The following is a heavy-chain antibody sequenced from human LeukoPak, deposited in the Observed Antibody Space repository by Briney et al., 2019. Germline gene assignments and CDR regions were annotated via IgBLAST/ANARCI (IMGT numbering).Heavy chain of an antibody. V-gene: IGHV1-69*13. D-gene: IGHD7-27*01. CDR1: GGTFSSYA. CDR3: ARVGTLHTNWGWYYFDY. CDR2: IIPNFGTA. J-gene: IGHJ4*02. Sequence: SVKVSCKASGGTFSSYAISWVRQAPGQGLEWMGGIIPNFGTANYAQKFQGRVTITADESTSTAYMELSSLRSEDTAVYYCARVGTLHTNWGWYYFDYWGQGTLVTVSS.